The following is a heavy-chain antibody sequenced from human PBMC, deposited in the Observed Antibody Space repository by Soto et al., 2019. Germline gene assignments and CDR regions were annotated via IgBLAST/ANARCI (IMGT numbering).Heavy chain of an antibody. Sequence: ASVKVSCKDPGYTFTSYCISWARQAPVQGLEWMGWISAYNGKTNYAQKLQCRVTMTTDTSTTTAYMELRSLRSDDTAVYYCARGLSSGWYQGFDYWGQGTLVTVSS. CDR1: GYTFTSYC. V-gene: IGHV1-18*04. CDR3: ARGLSSGWYQGFDY. D-gene: IGHD6-19*01. CDR2: ISAYNGKT. J-gene: IGHJ4*02.